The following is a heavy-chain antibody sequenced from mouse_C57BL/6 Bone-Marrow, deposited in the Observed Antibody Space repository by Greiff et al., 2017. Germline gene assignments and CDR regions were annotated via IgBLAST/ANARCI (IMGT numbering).Heavy chain of an antibody. CDR2: IDPEDGAT. V-gene: IGHV14-2*01. D-gene: IGHD1-1*01. J-gene: IGHJ3*01. CDR3: VVARGLAY. CDR1: GFNIKDYY. Sequence: VQLQQSGAELVKPGASVKLSCTASGFNIKDYYMHWVKQRTEQGLEWIGRIDPEDGATKYAPKFQGKATITADTSSNTAYLQLSSLTSEDTAVDYAVVARGLAYWGQGTLVTVSA.